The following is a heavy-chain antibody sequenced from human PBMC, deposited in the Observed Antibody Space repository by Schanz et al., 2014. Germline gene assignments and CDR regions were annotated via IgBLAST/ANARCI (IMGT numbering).Heavy chain of an antibody. CDR2: MNPKNGAT. J-gene: IGHJ5*02. Sequence: QAQLVQSGAEVKRSGASVKISCKASRYDFRDYYVQWVRQAPGYGLEWVGRMNPKNGATIYAQKFQGRVSMTRDTSISTVYMELSRLRSDDTAVYYCAREGTVIRGLSGWFDPWGQGTLVTVSS. V-gene: IGHV1-2*06. CDR1: RYDFRDYY. CDR3: AREGTVIRGLSGWFDP. D-gene: IGHD3-10*01.